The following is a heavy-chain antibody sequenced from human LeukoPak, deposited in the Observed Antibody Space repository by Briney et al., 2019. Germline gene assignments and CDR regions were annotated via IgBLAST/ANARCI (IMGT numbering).Heavy chain of an antibody. J-gene: IGHJ5*02. Sequence: SETLSLTCAVYGGSFSGYYWSWIRQPPGKGLEWIGEINHSGSTNYNPSLKSRVTISVDTSKNQFSLKLSSVSAADTAVYYCARGELDFWSGYYHPKRWFDPWGQGTLVTVSS. V-gene: IGHV4-34*01. CDR1: GGSFSGYY. CDR3: ARGELDFWSGYYHPKRWFDP. CDR2: INHSGST. D-gene: IGHD3-3*01.